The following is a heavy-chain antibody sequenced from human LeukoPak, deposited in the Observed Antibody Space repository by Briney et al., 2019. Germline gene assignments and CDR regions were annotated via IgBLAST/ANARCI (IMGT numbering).Heavy chain of an antibody. CDR2: INHSGST. V-gene: IGHV4-34*01. CDR1: GGSFSGYY. D-gene: IGHD2-15*01. J-gene: IGHJ4*02. Sequence: SETLSLTCAVYGGSFSGYYWSWIRQPPGKGLEWIGEINHSGSTNYNPSLKSRVTISVGTSKNQFSLKLSSVTAADTAVYYCARGKGYCSGGSCYSAVRPLYFDYWGQGTLVTVSS. CDR3: ARGKGYCSGGSCYSAVRPLYFDY.